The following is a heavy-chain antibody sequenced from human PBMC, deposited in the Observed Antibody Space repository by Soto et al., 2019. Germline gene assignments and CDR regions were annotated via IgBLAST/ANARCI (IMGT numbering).Heavy chain of an antibody. CDR3: ATKPPPLGVAY. Sequence: GGSLRLSCAASGFTFSTYVMGWVRQAPGKGLEWVSSINNRGDDTYYADSVRGRFTVSRDNSKNTLFLQMSNLRADDAAVYYCATKPPPLGVAYWVQGTLVTVSS. D-gene: IGHD3-16*02. CDR1: GFTFSTYV. J-gene: IGHJ4*02. CDR2: INNRGDDT. V-gene: IGHV3-23*01.